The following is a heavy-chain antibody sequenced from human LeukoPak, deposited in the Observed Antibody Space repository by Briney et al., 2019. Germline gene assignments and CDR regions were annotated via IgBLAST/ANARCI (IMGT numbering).Heavy chain of an antibody. D-gene: IGHD3-10*01. CDR3: ARDYGPGYFDY. CDR2: ISHSGSSI. CDR1: GFTFSDYY. Sequence: GGSLRLSCAASGFTFSDYYMIWIRQAPGKGLEWVSYISHSGSSIFYADSVKGRFTISRDNAKNSLYLQMNSLRAEDTAFYYCARDYGPGYFDYWGQGSLVTVSS. J-gene: IGHJ4*02. V-gene: IGHV3-11*01.